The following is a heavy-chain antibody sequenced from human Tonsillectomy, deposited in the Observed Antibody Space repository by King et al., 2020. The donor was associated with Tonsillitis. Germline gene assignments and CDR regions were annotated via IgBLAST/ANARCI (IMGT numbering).Heavy chain of an antibody. Sequence: QLVQSGAEVKKPGASVKVSCKASGYTFTGHYMHWVRQAPGQGLEWMGWTHPNGGGTKYAQKLQGRVTMTRDTSISTAHMELSRLRSDDTAVYYCARGDRYSGYDSLDYWGQGTLVTVSS. CDR3: ARGDRYSGYDSLDY. V-gene: IGHV1-2*02. D-gene: IGHD5-12*01. CDR2: THPNGGGT. CDR1: GYTFTGHY. J-gene: IGHJ4*02.